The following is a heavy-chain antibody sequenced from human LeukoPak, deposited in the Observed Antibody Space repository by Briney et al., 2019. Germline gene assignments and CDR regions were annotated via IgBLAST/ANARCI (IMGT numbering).Heavy chain of an antibody. J-gene: IGHJ4*02. D-gene: IGHD5-18*01. CDR2: ISGSGGST. Sequence: GGSLRLSCEASGFTISSYVMSWVRQAPRKGLEWVSAISGSGGSTYYADSVKGQFTISRDNSKNTLYLQMNSLRAEDTAVYYCANFPVVYSYGYASPRGFSDYWGQGTLVTVSS. CDR1: GFTISSYV. V-gene: IGHV3-23*01. CDR3: ANFPVVYSYGYASPRGFSDY.